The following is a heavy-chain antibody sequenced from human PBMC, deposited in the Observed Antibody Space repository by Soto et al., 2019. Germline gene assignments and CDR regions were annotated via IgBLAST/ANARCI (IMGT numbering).Heavy chain of an antibody. D-gene: IGHD3-16*01. V-gene: IGHV4-4*07. CDR1: GASISNFY. CDR3: AKGGTYYFDS. Sequence: PSETLSLTCSASGASISNFYWSWIRQSAGKGLEWIGRLYTRGTTDYNPSLKSRVTMSIDTSKNRVSLSLTSVTAADTAVYYCAKGGTYYFDSWGQGIVVTAPQ. CDR2: LYTRGTT. J-gene: IGHJ4*02.